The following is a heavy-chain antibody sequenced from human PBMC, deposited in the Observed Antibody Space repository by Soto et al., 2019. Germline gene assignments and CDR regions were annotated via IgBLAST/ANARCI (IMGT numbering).Heavy chain of an antibody. CDR1: GGSISNYY. D-gene: IGHD1-7*01. J-gene: IGHJ4*02. Sequence: ETLSLTCTVSGGSISNYYWSWIRQSPGEGLEWIGYISHSGRTDYNPSLEGRVIILVDTSRNQFSLILTSVTAADTAVYYCAGSLRTTHFDYWGQGTLVTVSS. CDR3: AGSLRTTHFDY. CDR2: ISHSGRT. V-gene: IGHV4-59*01.